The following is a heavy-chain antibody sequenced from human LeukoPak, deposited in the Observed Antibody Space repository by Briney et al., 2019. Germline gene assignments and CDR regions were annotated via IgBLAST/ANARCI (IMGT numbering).Heavy chain of an antibody. J-gene: IGHJ4*02. CDR2: ISGSGGST. CDR3: AKTISGWYYFDY. Sequence: PGGSLRLSCAASGFTFSSYAMSWVRQAPGKGLEWVSAISGSGGSTYYADSVKGRFTISGDNSKNTLYLQMNSLRAEDTAVYYCAKTISGWYYFDYWGQGTLVTVSS. CDR1: GFTFSSYA. D-gene: IGHD6-19*01. V-gene: IGHV3-23*01.